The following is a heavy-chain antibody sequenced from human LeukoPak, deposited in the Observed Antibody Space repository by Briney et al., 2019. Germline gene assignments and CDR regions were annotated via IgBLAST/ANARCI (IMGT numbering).Heavy chain of an antibody. V-gene: IGHV4-39*01. CDR3: AGFYGSVTYTYFDS. CDR2: IFYSGSA. Sequence: SETLSLTRTVSGVSISNTGYYWGWVRQPPGKGLEWIGTIFYSGSAYYTPSLRSRVSMSLDTSKNQFSLNLNSVTAADTALYFCAGFYGSVTYTYFDSWGQGTLVTVSS. CDR1: GVSISNTGYY. J-gene: IGHJ4*02. D-gene: IGHD3-10*01.